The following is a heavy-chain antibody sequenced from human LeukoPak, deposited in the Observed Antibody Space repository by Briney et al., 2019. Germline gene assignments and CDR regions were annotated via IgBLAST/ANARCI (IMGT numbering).Heavy chain of an antibody. D-gene: IGHD2-2*01. J-gene: IGHJ4*02. Sequence: SGGSLRLSCAASGLTFSNYAMTWVRQAPGKGLEWVSTISGSGDSTYYADSVKGRFTISRDTSKNTLYLQLNSLRADDTALYYCAARNLPYCPSTHCYSPFDFWGQGTLVTVSS. CDR3: AARNLPYCPSTHCYSPFDF. CDR2: ISGSGDST. CDR1: GLTFSNYA. V-gene: IGHV3-23*01.